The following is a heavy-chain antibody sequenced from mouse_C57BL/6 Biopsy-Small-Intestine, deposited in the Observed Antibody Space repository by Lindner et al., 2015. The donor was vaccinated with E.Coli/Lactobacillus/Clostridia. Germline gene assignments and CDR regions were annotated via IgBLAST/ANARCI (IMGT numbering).Heavy chain of an antibody. CDR1: GYTFTNYE. V-gene: IGHV1-84*02. CDR3: ARDRAVRAVSAYYYGMDV. J-gene: IGHJ1*01. Sequence: SVKVSCKASGYTFTNYEINWVRQAAGQGLEWMGWISAYNGNTNYAQNLQGRVTITRDTSASTAYMELSSLRSEDTAVYYCARDRAVRAVSAYYYGMDVWGQGTTVTVSS. D-gene: IGHD1-1*01. CDR2: ISAYNGNT.